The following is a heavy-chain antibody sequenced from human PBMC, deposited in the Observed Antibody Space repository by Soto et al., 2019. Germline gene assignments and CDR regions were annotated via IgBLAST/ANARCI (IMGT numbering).Heavy chain of an antibody. CDR3: AKDRGSGGIVAGTPDY. D-gene: IGHD6-19*01. CDR1: GFTVSSSA. V-gene: IGHV3-23*01. Sequence: EVQLLESGGGLVQPGGSLRLSCAASGFTVSSSAMIWVRQAPGKGLEWVATFSAGGSRYYADSVKGRFTISRNSSQNTLYLQMNGLSAEDTALYYCAKDRGSGGIVAGTPDYWGQGTLVTVSS. CDR2: FSAGGSR. J-gene: IGHJ4*02.